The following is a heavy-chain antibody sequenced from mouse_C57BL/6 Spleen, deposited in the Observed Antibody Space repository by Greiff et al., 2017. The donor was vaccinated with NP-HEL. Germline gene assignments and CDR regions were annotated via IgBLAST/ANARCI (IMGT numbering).Heavy chain of an antibody. J-gene: IGHJ1*03. CDR2: ISDGGSYT. D-gene: IGHD1-1*01. CDR1: GFTFSSYA. CDR3: ARDHYYGSSGVLDV. V-gene: IGHV5-4*01. Sequence: EVQRVESGGGLVKPGGSLKLSCAASGFTFSSYAMSWVRQTPEKRLEWVATISDGGSYTYYPDNVKGRFTISRDNAKNNLYLQMSHLKSEDTAMYYCARDHYYGSSGVLDVWGTGTTVTVSS.